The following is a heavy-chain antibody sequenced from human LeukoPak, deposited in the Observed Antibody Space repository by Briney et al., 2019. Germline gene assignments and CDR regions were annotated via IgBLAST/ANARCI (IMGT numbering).Heavy chain of an antibody. D-gene: IGHD2-2*02. CDR2: IYYSGST. Sequence: SETLSLTCTVSGGSISSGDYYWSWIRQPPGKGLEWIGYIYYSGSTYYNPPLKSRVTISVDTSKHQFSLKLSSVTAADTAVYYWARARCSSTSCYISDGAFDIWGQGTMVTVSS. V-gene: IGHV4-30-4*08. CDR1: GGSISSGDYY. CDR3: ARARCSSTSCYISDGAFDI. J-gene: IGHJ3*02.